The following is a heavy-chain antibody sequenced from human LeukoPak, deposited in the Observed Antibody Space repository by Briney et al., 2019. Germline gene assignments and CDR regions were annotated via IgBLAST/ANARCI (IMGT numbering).Heavy chain of an antibody. V-gene: IGHV4-39*01. CDR3: ARAKPAHYYMDV. J-gene: IGHJ6*03. CDR2: IYYSGST. Sequence: KPSETLSLTCTVSGGSISSSSYYWGWIRQPPGKGLEWIGSIYYSGSTYYNPSLKSRVTISVDTSKNQFSLKLSSVTAADTAVYYCARAKPAHYYMDVWGKGTTVTVSS. D-gene: IGHD2-2*01. CDR1: GGSISSSSYY.